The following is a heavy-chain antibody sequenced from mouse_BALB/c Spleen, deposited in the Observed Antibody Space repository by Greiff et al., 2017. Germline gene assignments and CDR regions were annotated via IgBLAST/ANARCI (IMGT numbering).Heavy chain of an antibody. J-gene: IGHJ2*01. CDR3: ARHTARATGFDY. Sequence: EVQVVESGGGLVKPGGSLKLSCAASGFAFSSYDMSWVRQTPEKRLEWVAYISSGGGSTYYPDTVKGRFTISRDNAKNTLYLQMSSLKSEDTAMYYCARHTARATGFDYWGQGTTLTVSS. CDR2: ISSGGGST. V-gene: IGHV5-12-1*01. D-gene: IGHD3-1*01. CDR1: GFAFSSYD.